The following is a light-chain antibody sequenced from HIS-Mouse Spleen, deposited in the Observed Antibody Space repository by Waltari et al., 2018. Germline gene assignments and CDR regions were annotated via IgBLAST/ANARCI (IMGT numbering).Light chain of an antibody. V-gene: IGKV3-11*01. CDR1: QSVSSY. J-gene: IGKJ4*01. Sequence: EIVLTQSPATLSLSPGERATLSCRASQSVSSYLAWYQQKPGQAPRLLIYDASNRATGIPARFSGSGSGTDFTLTISSLEPEDFAVYYCQQRSNWPPGHTFGGGTKVEIK. CDR2: DAS. CDR3: QQRSNWPPGHT.